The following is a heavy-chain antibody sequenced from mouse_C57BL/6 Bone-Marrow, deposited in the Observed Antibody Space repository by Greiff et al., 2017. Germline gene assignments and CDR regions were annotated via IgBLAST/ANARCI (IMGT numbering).Heavy chain of an antibody. CDR3: ARWFPWYFDV. CDR2: INPSTGGT. Sequence: VQLQQSGPELVQPGASVTISCKASGYSFTGYYMNWVKQSPEKSLEWIGEINPSTGGTTYNQKFKAKATLTVDKSSSSAYMQLKSLTSEDSAVYYWARWFPWYFDVWGTGTTVTVSS. J-gene: IGHJ1*03. D-gene: IGHD2-2*01. CDR1: GYSFTGYY. V-gene: IGHV1-42*01.